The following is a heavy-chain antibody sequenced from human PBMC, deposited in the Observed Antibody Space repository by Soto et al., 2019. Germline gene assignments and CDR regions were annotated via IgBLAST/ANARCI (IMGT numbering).Heavy chain of an antibody. Sequence: ASVKVSCKASGYTFTSYGIHWVRQAPGQRLEWMGWINAANGDTKYSPKFQGRVTITRDTSASTAYMELSSLTGEDTAVYFCAKIEMGWFAHWGQGTQVTVSS. CDR3: AKIEMGWFAH. CDR1: GYTFTSYG. D-gene: IGHD2-8*01. J-gene: IGHJ5*02. V-gene: IGHV1-3*01. CDR2: INAANGDT.